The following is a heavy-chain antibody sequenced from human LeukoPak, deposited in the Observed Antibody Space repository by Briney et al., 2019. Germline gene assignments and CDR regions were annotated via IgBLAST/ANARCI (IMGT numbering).Heavy chain of an antibody. CDR1: GFTFSGSA. D-gene: IGHD4-17*01. CDR3: TSHDYGDYFDSDWFDP. Sequence: GSLRLSCAASGFTFSGSAMHWVRQASGKGLEWVGRIRSKANSYATAYAASVKGRFTISRDDSKNTAYLQMNSLKTEDTAVYYCTSHDYGDYFDSDWFDPWGQGTLVTVSS. CDR2: IRSKANSYAT. J-gene: IGHJ5*02. V-gene: IGHV3-73*01.